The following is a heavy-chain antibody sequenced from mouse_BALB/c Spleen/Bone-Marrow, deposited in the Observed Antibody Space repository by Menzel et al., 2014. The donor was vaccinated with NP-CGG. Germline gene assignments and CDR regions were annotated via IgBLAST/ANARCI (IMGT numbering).Heavy chain of an antibody. CDR1: GYSITSNYA. Sequence: EVKLMESGPGLVKPSQSLSLPCTVTGYSITSNYAWNWIRQFPGNKLEWMGYISYSGVTSYSPSLKSRISITRDTSKNQFFLQLTSVTTEDTATYYCARSVIGAMDYWGQGTSVTVSS. V-gene: IGHV3-2*02. J-gene: IGHJ4*01. CDR2: ISYSGVT. D-gene: IGHD1-1*01. CDR3: ARSVIGAMDY.